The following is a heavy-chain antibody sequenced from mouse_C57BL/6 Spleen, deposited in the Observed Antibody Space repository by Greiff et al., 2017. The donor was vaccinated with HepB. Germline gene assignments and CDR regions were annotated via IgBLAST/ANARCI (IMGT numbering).Heavy chain of an antibody. Sequence: EVNVVESGGGLVQPGGSLSLSCAASGFTFTDYYMSWVRQPPGKALEWLGFIRNKANGYTTEYSASVKGRFTISRDNSQSILYLQMNALRAEDSATYYCARSGSWFAYWGQGTLVTVSA. J-gene: IGHJ3*01. CDR1: GFTFTDYY. CDR2: IRNKANGYTT. V-gene: IGHV7-3*01. CDR3: ARSGSWFAY.